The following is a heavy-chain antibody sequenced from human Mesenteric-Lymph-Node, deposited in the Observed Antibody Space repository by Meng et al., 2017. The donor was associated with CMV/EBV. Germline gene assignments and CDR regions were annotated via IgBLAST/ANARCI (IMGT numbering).Heavy chain of an antibody. J-gene: IGHJ4*02. V-gene: IGHV4-31*02. Sequence: RSMGCGVHAWSWLRACPGKGLEWIAYIQYSQATRRTPSLKRRVSIHVDTSENTFSLRLSSVTAADTAVYYCARQLDGFWSGYPLDSWGRGTLVTVSS. CDR2: IQYSQAT. CDR3: ARQLDGFWSGYPLDS. CDR1: RSMGCGVHA. D-gene: IGHD3-3*01.